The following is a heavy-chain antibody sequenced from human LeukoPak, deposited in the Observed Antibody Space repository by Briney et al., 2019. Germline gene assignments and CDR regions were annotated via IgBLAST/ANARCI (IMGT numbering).Heavy chain of an antibody. CDR3: ARFKVGTNTTQKNAFDI. J-gene: IGHJ3*02. Sequence: PGGSQRLSCAASGFTFSNYAMQWVRQAPGKGLEWVAVISFDATKEYFGKSVKGRFTISRDNSKATLYLQMQRLRIEDTALYFCARFKVGTNTTQKNAFDIWGRGTEVAVSS. V-gene: IGHV3-30*01. CDR2: ISFDATKE. CDR1: GFTFSNYA. D-gene: IGHD1-1*01.